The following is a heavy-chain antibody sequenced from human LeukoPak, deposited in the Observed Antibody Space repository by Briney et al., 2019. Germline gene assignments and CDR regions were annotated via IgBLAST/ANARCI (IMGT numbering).Heavy chain of an antibody. CDR2: ISGSGGST. V-gene: IGHV3-23*01. Sequence: KGLEWVSAISGSGGSTYYADSVKGRFTISRDNAKNSLYLQMNYLTDEDTALYYCTRSPAEYWGQGTLVSVSS. D-gene: IGHD1-14*01. CDR3: TRSPAEY. J-gene: IGHJ4*02.